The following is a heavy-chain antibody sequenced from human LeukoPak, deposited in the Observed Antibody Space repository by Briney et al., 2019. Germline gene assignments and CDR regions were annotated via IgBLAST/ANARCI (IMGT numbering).Heavy chain of an antibody. V-gene: IGHV4-30-4*01. Sequence: SQTLSLTCTVSGGPISSGDYYWSWIRQPPGKGLEWFGYIYYSGSTYYNPSLESRLTISVDTSKNQFSLKLTSVTAADTAVYYCARGSGKPYGMDVWGQGTTVTVSS. CDR3: ARGSGKPYGMDV. J-gene: IGHJ6*02. CDR1: GGPISSGDYY. CDR2: IYYSGST. D-gene: IGHD1-26*01.